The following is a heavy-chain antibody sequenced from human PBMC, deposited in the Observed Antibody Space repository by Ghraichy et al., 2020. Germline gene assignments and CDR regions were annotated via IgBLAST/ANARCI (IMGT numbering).Heavy chain of an antibody. Sequence: GGSLRLSCAASGFTFSSFAMSWVRRAPGQGLEWVSIIIGSGGSTYYADSVKGRFTVSRDNSKNTLYLQMNSLRAEDTAVYYCAKDLSYGSGSYYRGSDYWGQGTLVTVSS. CDR3: AKDLSYGSGSYYRGSDY. V-gene: IGHV3-23*01. CDR2: IIGSGGST. CDR1: GFTFSSFA. J-gene: IGHJ4*02. D-gene: IGHD3-10*01.